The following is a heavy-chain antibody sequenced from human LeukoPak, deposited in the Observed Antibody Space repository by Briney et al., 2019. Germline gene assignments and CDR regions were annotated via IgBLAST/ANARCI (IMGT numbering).Heavy chain of an antibody. J-gene: IGHJ1*01. CDR2: ISGSGGST. D-gene: IGHD2-21*02. V-gene: IGHV3-23*01. Sequence: GGSLRLSCAASGFTFSSYAMSWVRQAPGKGLEWVSAISGSGGSTYYADSVKGRFTISRDNSKNTLYLQMNSLRAEDTAVYYCAKDGCCGGDCYADFEYFQHWGQGTLATVSS. CDR1: GFTFSSYA. CDR3: AKDGCCGGDCYADFEYFQH.